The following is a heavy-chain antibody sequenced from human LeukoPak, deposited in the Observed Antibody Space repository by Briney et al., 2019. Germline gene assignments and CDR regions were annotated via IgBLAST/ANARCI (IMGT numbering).Heavy chain of an antibody. CDR2: IYGGGST. CDR3: AKDGLRNLRWYWKTYFDY. J-gene: IGHJ4*02. CDR1: GVTVSNNF. V-gene: IGHV3-53*05. Sequence: GGSLRLSCAASGVTVSNNFMSWVRQAPGKGLEWVSVIYGGGSTYYADSVKGRFTISRDTSRNTLYLQMNSLRAEDTAVYYCAKDGLRNLRWYWKTYFDYWGQGTLVTVSS. D-gene: IGHD4-23*01.